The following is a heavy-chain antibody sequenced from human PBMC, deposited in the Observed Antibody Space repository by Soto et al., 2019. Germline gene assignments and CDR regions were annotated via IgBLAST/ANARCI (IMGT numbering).Heavy chain of an antibody. J-gene: IGHJ4*02. Sequence: LRLSCAASGFTFRTYYMIWVRQAPGKGLKWVSSISAGSTNIYYAPSVKGRFTISRDNAKNSLYLQINSLRAEDTAVYYCARQYPSSSRHFDHWGQGTLVTVSS. V-gene: IGHV3-21*01. CDR3: ARQYPSSSRHFDH. CDR2: ISAGSTNI. CDR1: GFTFRTYY. D-gene: IGHD6-6*01.